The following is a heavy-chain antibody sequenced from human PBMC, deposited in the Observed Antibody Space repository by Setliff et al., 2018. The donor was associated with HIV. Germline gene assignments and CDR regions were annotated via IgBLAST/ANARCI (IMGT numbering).Heavy chain of an antibody. CDR2: ILYGGNT. V-gene: IGHV4-39*02. CDR1: GGSVSSRGYY. Sequence: SETLSLTCTVSGGSVSSRGYYWGWIRQPPGKGPEWIANILYGGNTYYNPSLKTRVTISVDTSKNHFSLKLNSVTAADTAVYFCARPTTGVGGGAAFDIWGQGTMVTVSS. D-gene: IGHD2-8*01. CDR3: ARPTTGVGGGAAFDI. J-gene: IGHJ3*02.